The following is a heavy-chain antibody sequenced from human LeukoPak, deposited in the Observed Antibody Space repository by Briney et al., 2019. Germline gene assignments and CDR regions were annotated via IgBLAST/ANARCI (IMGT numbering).Heavy chain of an antibody. Sequence: TSETLSLTCTVSGGSISSSSYYWGWIRQPPGKGLGWIGSIYYSGSTYYNPSLKSRVTISVDTSKNQFSLKLSSVTAADTAVYYCARRVRHHSYYYYGMDVWGQGTTVTVSS. J-gene: IGHJ6*02. V-gene: IGHV4-39*01. CDR3: ARRVRHHSYYYYGMDV. D-gene: IGHD4-23*01. CDR2: IYYSGST. CDR1: GGSISSSSYY.